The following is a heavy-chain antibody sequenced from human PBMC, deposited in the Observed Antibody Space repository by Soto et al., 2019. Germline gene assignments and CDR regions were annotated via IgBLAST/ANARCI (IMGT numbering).Heavy chain of an antibody. CDR2: IYQTGTT. V-gene: IGHV4-30-2*01. CDR1: GFSLSTSGMC. D-gene: IGHD2-8*01. J-gene: IGHJ5*02. Sequence: LVNPTQTLTLACTFSGFSLSTSGMCVSWIRQPPGEALEWIGYIYQTGTTQYNPSLSSRVSISADRSKNQFSLHLTSVTAADTAVYYCARAVFCTDGFCFPNWLDPWGQGILVTVS. CDR3: ARAVFCTDGFCFPNWLDP.